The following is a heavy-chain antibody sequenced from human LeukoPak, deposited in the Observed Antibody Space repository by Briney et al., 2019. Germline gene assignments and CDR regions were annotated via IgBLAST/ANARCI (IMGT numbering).Heavy chain of an antibody. J-gene: IGHJ5*01. CDR3: ARPWEITMSERSYNWFDS. D-gene: IGHD1-26*01. V-gene: IGHV1-2*02. CDR1: GYTFTAYY. CDR2: INPNRGGA. Sequence: ASVKVSCKASGYTFTAYYIHWVRQAPGQGLGWMGRINPNRGGANYAQKFQGRVTMTRDTSISTAYMELSRLRSDDTAVYYCARPWEITMSERSYNWFDSWGQGTLVTVSS.